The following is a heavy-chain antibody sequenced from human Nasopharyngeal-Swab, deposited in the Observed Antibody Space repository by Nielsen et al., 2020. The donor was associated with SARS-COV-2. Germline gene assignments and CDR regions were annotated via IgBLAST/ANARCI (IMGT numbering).Heavy chain of an antibody. V-gene: IGHV3-33*01. CDR2: IWYDGSNK. J-gene: IGHJ3*02. CDR1: GFTFTSYG. Sequence: GESLKISCAASGFTFTSYGMHWVRQGPGKGLEWVAVIWYDGSNKYYADSVKGRFTISRDNSKNSLYLQMNSLRAEDTAVYYCARDRGYSSSSESDIWGQGTMVTVSS. CDR3: ARDRGYSSSSESDI. D-gene: IGHD6-6*01.